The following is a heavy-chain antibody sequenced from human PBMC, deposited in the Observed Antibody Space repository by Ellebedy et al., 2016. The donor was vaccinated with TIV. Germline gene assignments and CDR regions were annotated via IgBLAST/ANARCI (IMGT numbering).Heavy chain of an antibody. CDR3: ARGGGSGTFYSFDS. CDR1: GFTFSTYS. CDR2: IGSRSGIF. D-gene: IGHD3-10*01. J-gene: IGHJ4*02. V-gene: IGHV3-48*02. Sequence: GKSLKISCAASGFTFSTYSMTWVRQAPGKGLEWISYIGSRSGIFHYADSVKGRFTISRDNAKNSLYLQVNSLRDKDTAMYYCARGGGSGTFYSFDSWGRGTLVTVSS.